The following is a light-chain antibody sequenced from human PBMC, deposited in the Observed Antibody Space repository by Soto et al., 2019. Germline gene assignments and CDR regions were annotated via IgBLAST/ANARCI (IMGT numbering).Light chain of an antibody. J-gene: IGKJ1*01. CDR3: QQYTSNSWE. V-gene: IGKV1-5*03. CDR2: KAS. CDR1: QTISSW. Sequence: DIHVTQNPSTLSGTVRDKVTIACRASQTISSWLAWYQQKPGKAPKLLIYKASTLKSGVPSRFSVSGSGTELPLTIAILQLDLFASSYLQQYTSNSWEFGQGTKVDIK.